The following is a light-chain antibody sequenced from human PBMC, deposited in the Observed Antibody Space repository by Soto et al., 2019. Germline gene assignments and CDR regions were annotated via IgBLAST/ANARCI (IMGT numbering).Light chain of an antibody. V-gene: IGKV3-20*01. CDR1: QSVSSSY. CDR2: GAS. Sequence: ESVLTQSPGTLSLSPGERATLSCRASQSVSSSYLAWYQQNPGQAPRLLIYGASSRATGIPDRFSGSGSGTDFTLTISRLEPEDFAVYFCQQYGSSSYTFVQGTKLEIK. J-gene: IGKJ2*01. CDR3: QQYGSSSYT.